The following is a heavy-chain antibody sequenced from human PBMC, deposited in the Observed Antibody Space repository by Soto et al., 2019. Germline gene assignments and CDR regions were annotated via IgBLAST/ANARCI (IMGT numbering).Heavy chain of an antibody. Sequence: PSETLSLTCAVSCDSITSNYWWGWIRQPPGKGLEWIGYIYYSGNTFYNPSLKSRVTMSVDTSKNQFSLNVNSVTAVDTAVYYCARSNYRGWFDPWGQGTLVTVSS. CDR3: ARSNYRGWFDP. CDR2: IYYSGNT. J-gene: IGHJ5*02. D-gene: IGHD1-7*01. V-gene: IGHV4-28*01. CDR1: CDSITSNYW.